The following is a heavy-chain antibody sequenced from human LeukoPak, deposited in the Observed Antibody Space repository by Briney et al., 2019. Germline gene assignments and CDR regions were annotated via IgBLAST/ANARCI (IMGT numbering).Heavy chain of an antibody. CDR2: ISSSGSPI. Sequence: GGSLRLSCATSGFTFSDYYMSWIRQAPGKGLEWVSYISSSGSPIYYADSVKGRFTISRDNSKNTLYLQMNSLRAEDTAVYYCAKTASVRGVTPVDYWGQGTLVTVSS. V-gene: IGHV3-11*04. CDR3: AKTASVRGVTPVDY. CDR1: GFTFSDYY. J-gene: IGHJ4*02. D-gene: IGHD3-10*01.